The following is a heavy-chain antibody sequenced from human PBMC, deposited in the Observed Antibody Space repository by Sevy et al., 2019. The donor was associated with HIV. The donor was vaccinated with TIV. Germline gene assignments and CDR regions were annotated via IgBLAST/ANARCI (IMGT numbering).Heavy chain of an antibody. CDR1: GHTLSEFA. V-gene: IGHV1-24*01. CDR3: ATTKDYYDSSGFPFDY. Sequence: ASVKVSCKVSGHTLSEFAMHWVRLAPGKGLEWMGTFDPEDGKTLHAQTFQGRVTMTEDTSTDTAYMELNNLRSEDTAVYYCATTKDYYDSSGFPFDYWGQGTLVTVSS. D-gene: IGHD3-22*01. CDR2: FDPEDGKT. J-gene: IGHJ4*02.